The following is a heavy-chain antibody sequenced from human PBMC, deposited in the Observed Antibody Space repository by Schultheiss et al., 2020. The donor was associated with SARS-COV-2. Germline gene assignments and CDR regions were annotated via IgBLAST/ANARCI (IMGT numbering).Heavy chain of an antibody. Sequence: GGSLRLSCAASGFTFSSYAMHWVRQAPGKGLEWVAVISYDGSNKYYADSVKGRFTISRDNSKNSLYLQMNSLRTEDTALYYCAKDMGGYCSGGSCLEGAFDIWGQGTMVTIS. CDR1: GFTFSSYA. CDR2: ISYDGSNK. D-gene: IGHD2-15*01. CDR3: AKDMGGYCSGGSCLEGAFDI. J-gene: IGHJ3*02. V-gene: IGHV3-30-3*01.